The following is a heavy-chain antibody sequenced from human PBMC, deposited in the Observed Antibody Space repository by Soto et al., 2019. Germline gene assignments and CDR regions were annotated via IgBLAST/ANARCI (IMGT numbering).Heavy chain of an antibody. V-gene: IGHV4-34*01. D-gene: IGHD3-3*01. CDR3: ARGGEYDFWSGCYTGPKYYYYYYMDV. Sequence: PSETLSLTCAVYGGSFSGYYWSWIRQPPGKGLEWIGEINHSGSTNYNPSLKSRVTISVDTSKNQFSLKLSSVTAADTAVYYCARGGEYDFWSGCYTGPKYYYYYYMDVWGKGTTVTVSS. J-gene: IGHJ6*03. CDR2: INHSGST. CDR1: GGSFSGYY.